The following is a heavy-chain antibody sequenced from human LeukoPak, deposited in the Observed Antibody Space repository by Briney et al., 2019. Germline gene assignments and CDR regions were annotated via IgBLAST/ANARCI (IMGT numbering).Heavy chain of an antibody. CDR1: GGSISSSSYY. D-gene: IGHD5-18*01. CDR3: ARVDTVMGIYYYYYMDV. Sequence: SETLSLTCTVSGGSISSSSYYWGWIRQPPGKGLEWIGSIYYSGSTYYNPSLKSRVTISVDTSKNQFSLELSSVTDADTAVYYCARVDTVMGIYYYYYMDVWGKGTTVTVSS. J-gene: IGHJ6*03. V-gene: IGHV4-39*07. CDR2: IYYSGST.